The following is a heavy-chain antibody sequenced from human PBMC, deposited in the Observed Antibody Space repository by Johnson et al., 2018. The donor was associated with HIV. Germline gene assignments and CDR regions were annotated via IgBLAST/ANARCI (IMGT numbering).Heavy chain of an antibody. Sequence: QMQLVESGGGVVQPGGSLRLSCAASGLTFSDYYMSWIRQAPGKGLEWVSYISSIGSTIYYADSVKGRFTISRDNAKNSLYLQMNSLRAEDTAVYYCAREYSSGYPDAFDIWGQGTMVTVSS. D-gene: IGHD3-22*01. V-gene: IGHV3-11*04. CDR3: AREYSSGYPDAFDI. J-gene: IGHJ3*02. CDR1: GLTFSDYY. CDR2: ISSIGSTI.